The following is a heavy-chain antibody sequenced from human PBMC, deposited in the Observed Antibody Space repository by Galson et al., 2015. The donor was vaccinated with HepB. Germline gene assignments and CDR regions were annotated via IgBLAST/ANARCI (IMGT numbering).Heavy chain of an antibody. CDR3: AKDGTRGMDV. CDR1: GFTFKSHG. Sequence: SLRLSCAASGFTFKSHGMYWVRQAPGKGLEWVAVIWYDGSDKYYADSVKGRFTISRDNSKNTLYLQMNSLRAEDTAVYYCAKDGTRGMDVWAKGPRSPSP. V-gene: IGHV3-33*06. CDR2: IWYDGSDK. J-gene: IGHJ6*02. D-gene: IGHD1-26*01.